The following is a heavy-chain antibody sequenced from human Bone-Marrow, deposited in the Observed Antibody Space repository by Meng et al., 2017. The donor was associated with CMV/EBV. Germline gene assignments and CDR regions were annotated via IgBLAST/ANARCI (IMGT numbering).Heavy chain of an antibody. D-gene: IGHD2-2*01. V-gene: IGHV4-59*01. CDR1: GGSINSYY. CDR2: IYYSENT. CDR3: ARGGYFCTSTTCYFDY. J-gene: IGHJ4*02. Sequence: GSLRLSCTVSGGSINSYYWSWIRQPPGKGLEWIGYIYYSENTNYNPSLKSRVTISVDTSKNQFSLKLSSVTAADTAVYYCARGGYFCTSTTCYFDYWGQGTRVTGSS.